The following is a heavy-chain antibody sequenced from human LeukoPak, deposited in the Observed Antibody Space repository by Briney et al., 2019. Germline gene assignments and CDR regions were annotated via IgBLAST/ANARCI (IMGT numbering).Heavy chain of an antibody. Sequence: PGRSLRLSCGVSEFTFDDYVIHWVRQGPGKGLEWVAAMSWTSGGIAYADSVKGRFNIFRDNAQSSLYLQMNSLRAEDTAFYYCARSSGSYDGYYGVEVWGQGTTVIVSS. V-gene: IGHV3-9*01. CDR1: EFTFDDYV. CDR2: MSWTSGGI. J-gene: IGHJ6*02. CDR3: ARSSGSYDGYYGVEV. D-gene: IGHD6-19*01.